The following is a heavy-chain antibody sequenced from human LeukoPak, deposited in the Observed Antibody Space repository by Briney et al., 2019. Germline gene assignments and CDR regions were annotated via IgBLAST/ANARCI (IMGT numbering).Heavy chain of an antibody. V-gene: IGHV1-2*02. Sequence: ASVKVSCKASGYTFTSYGISWVRQTPGQGLEWLGCINPASDGTNSAQKFQGRVTMTRDTSTNTAYMELSSLSNDDTAIYFCARAIGVAGYFDYWGQGALVTVTS. D-gene: IGHD6-19*01. CDR3: ARAIGVAGYFDY. CDR2: INPASDGT. J-gene: IGHJ4*02. CDR1: GYTFTSYG.